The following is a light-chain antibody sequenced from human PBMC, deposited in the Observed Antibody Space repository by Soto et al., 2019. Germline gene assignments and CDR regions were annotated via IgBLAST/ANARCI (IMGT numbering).Light chain of an antibody. CDR3: QQYGNSQT. CDR1: QSVNSN. J-gene: IGKJ1*01. CDR2: GAS. V-gene: IGKV3-20*01. Sequence: EIVMTQSPATLSLSPGERATLSCRASQSVNSNLAWYQQKPGQAPRLLIYGASSRATGIPDRFSGSGSGTDFTLTISRLEPEDFAVYYCQQYGNSQTFGQGTKVDI.